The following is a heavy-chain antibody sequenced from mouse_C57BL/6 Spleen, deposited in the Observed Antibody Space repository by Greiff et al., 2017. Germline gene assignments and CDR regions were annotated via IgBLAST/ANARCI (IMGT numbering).Heavy chain of an antibody. CDR3: ARDGGLRHWYFDV. V-gene: IGHV3-6*01. CDR2: ISYDGSN. CDR1: GYSITSGYY. J-gene: IGHJ1*03. Sequence: VQLQQSGPGLVKPSQSLSLTCSVTGYSITSGYYWTWIRQFPGNKLEWMGYISYDGSNNYNPSLKNRISITRDTSKNQFFLKLKSVTTEDTATYYCARDGGLRHWYFDVWGTGTTVTVSS. D-gene: IGHD2-2*01.